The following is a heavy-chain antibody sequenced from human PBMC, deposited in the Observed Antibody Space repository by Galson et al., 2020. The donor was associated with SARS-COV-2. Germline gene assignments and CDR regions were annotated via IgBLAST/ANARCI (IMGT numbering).Heavy chain of an antibody. D-gene: IGHD3-10*01. CDR2: ILYDGSNK. CDR1: GFTFTTYG. J-gene: IGHJ6*02. Sequence: GESLKISCAASGFTFTTYGMHWVRQAPGKGLEWVAVILYDGSNKYYADSVKGRFTISRDNSKNTLYLQMNSLRAEDTAMYYCAKGLHGSRSLLFNGMEVGGQGTTVTVSS. V-gene: IGHV3-30*18. CDR3: AKGLHGSRSLLFNGMEV.